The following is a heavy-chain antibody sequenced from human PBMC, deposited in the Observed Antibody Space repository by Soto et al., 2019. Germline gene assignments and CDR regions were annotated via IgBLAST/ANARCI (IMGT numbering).Heavy chain of an antibody. V-gene: IGHV1-18*04. Sequence: ASVKVSCKASGYTFTSYYMHWVRQAPGQGLEWMGRINAYNGNTNYAQNLQGRLTLTTDTSTTTAYMELRSLRSNDTAIYYCAMVDVYVTPSPQDVWGQGTTVTVSS. CDR1: GYTFTSYY. CDR3: AMVDVYVTPSPQDV. CDR2: INAYNGNT. J-gene: IGHJ6*02. D-gene: IGHD3-16*01.